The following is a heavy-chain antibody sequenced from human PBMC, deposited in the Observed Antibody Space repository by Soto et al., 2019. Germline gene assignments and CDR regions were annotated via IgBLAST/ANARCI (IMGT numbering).Heavy chain of an antibody. Sequence: PGGSLRLSCAASGFTFSSYGMHWVRQAPGKGLEWVAVISYDGSNKYYADSVKGRFTISRDNSKNTLYLQMNSLRAEDTAVYYCAKDLFAVAGTEGMDVWGQGTTVTGSS. J-gene: IGHJ6*02. CDR3: AKDLFAVAGTEGMDV. CDR1: GFTFSSYG. CDR2: ISYDGSNK. D-gene: IGHD6-19*01. V-gene: IGHV3-30*18.